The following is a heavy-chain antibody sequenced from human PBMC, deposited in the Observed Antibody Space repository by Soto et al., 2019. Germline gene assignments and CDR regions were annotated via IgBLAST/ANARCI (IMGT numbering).Heavy chain of an antibody. CDR2: IRAKAFSGTT. V-gene: IGHV3-49*03. CDR1: GFIFADYA. Sequence: GGSLRLSCTASGFIFADYAMAWFRQSPGKGLEWVGFIRAKAFSGTTEYAAAVEGRFTISRDDSKSIAYLQMNSLQAEDTAVYYCYMLIFRLRLAHDAFDIWGQGTMVTVSS. D-gene: IGHD3-3*01. CDR3: YMLIFRLRLAHDAFDI. J-gene: IGHJ3*02.